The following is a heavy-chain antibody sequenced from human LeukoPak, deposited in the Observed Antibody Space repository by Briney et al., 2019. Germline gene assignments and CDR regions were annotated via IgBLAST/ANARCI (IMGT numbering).Heavy chain of an antibody. CDR2: IKQDGSEK. CDR1: GFTFSSYW. Sequence: GGSLRLSCAASGFTFSSYWMSWVRQAPGKGLEWVANIKQDGSEKYYVDSVKGRFTISRDNAKNSLYLQMNSLRAEDTAVYYCAKDYSGSSSWIDYWGQGTLVTVSS. V-gene: IGHV3-7*01. D-gene: IGHD6-13*01. J-gene: IGHJ4*02. CDR3: AKDYSGSSSWIDY.